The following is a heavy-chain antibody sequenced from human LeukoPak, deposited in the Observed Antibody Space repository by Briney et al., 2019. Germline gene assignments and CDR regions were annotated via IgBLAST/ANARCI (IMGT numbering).Heavy chain of an antibody. V-gene: IGHV5-51*01. CDR1: GYSFTTYW. J-gene: IGHJ4*02. D-gene: IGHD3-3*01. CDR2: IYPSDSDT. CDR3: ARHKRSLPYDF. Sequence: GESLQISCQGSGYSFTTYWIAWVRQMPGKGLEWMGIIYPSDSDTRYSPSFQGQVTISADKSINTAYLQWSSLKASDTAMYYCARHKRSLPYDFWGQGTLVTVSS.